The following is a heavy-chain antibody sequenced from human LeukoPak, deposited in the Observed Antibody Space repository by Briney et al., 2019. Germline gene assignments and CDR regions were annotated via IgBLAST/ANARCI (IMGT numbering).Heavy chain of an antibody. Sequence: PGGSLRLSCAASGFTFSSYSMNWVRQAPGKGLEWVSSISSSSSYIYYTDSVKGRFTISRDNAKNSLYLRMNSLRAEDTAVYYCASPYGDLRQRSWTWGQGTLVTVSS. V-gene: IGHV3-21*01. D-gene: IGHD4-17*01. J-gene: IGHJ5*02. CDR2: ISSSSSYI. CDR1: GFTFSSYS. CDR3: ASPYGDLRQRSWT.